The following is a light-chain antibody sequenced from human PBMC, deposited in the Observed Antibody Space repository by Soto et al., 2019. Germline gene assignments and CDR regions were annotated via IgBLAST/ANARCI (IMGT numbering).Light chain of an antibody. J-gene: IGKJ1*01. CDR3: QQSHFYWT. Sequence: DIQMTQSPSTLPASVGDRVTITCRASQTIGDWLAWYPQKPGKVPKLLIYKASTLEGGVPSRFSGSGSGTEFTLTISSLQPDDFATYYCQQSHFYWTFGQGTKVEIK. CDR1: QTIGDW. V-gene: IGKV1-5*03. CDR2: KAS.